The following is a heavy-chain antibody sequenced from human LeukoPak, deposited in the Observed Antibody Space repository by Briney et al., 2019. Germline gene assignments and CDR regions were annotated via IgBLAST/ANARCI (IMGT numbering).Heavy chain of an antibody. V-gene: IGHV4-39*01. CDR2: INYSGST. CDR1: GGSISSSSYY. Sequence: SETLSLTCTVSGGSISSSSYYWGWIRQPPGKGPEWIGSINYSGSTHYNPSLKSRVTIFVDTSKNQFSLKLSSVTAADTAVYYCATPGLARGYWGQGTLVTVSS. J-gene: IGHJ4*02. CDR3: ATPGLARGY.